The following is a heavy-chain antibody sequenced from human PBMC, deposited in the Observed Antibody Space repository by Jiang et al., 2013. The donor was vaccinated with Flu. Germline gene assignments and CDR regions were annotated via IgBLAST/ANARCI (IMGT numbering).Heavy chain of an antibody. Sequence: AQKFQGRVTMTRDTSISTAYMELSRLRSDDTAVYYCARTYYDFWSGYYYHFDYWGQGTLVTVSS. D-gene: IGHD3-3*01. J-gene: IGHJ4*02. CDR3: ARTYYDFWSGYYYHFDY. V-gene: IGHV1-2*02.